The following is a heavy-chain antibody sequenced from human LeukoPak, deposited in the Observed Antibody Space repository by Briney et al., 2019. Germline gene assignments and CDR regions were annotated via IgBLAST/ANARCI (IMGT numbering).Heavy chain of an antibody. J-gene: IGHJ3*02. CDR1: GFTFSSYW. D-gene: IGHD6-6*01. Sequence: GGSLRLSCAASGFTFSSYWMSWVRQAPGKGLEWVANIKQDGSEKYYVDSVKGRFTISRDNAKTSLYLQMNSLRAEDTAVYYCARGRIAARGHDAFDIWGQGTMVTVSS. CDR2: IKQDGSEK. CDR3: ARGRIAARGHDAFDI. V-gene: IGHV3-7*01.